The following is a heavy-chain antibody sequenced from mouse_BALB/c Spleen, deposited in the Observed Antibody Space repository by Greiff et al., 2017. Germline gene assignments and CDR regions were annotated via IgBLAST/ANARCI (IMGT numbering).Heavy chain of an antibody. J-gene: IGHJ3*01. CDR2: IWGDGST. CDR1: GFSLSRYS. D-gene: IGHD1-1*01. CDR3: AREFHYYGSSYEFAY. Sequence: VKLMESGPGLVAPSQSLSITCTVSGFSLSRYSVHWVRQPPGKGLEWLGMIWGDGSTDYNSALKSRLSISKDNSKSQVFLKMNSLQTDDTARYYCAREFHYYGSSYEFAYWGQGTLVTVSA. V-gene: IGHV2-6-4*01.